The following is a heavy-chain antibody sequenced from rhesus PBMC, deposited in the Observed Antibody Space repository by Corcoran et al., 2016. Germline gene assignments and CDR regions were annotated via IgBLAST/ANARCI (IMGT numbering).Heavy chain of an antibody. CDR3: AKGPSGSYYYPVSFDV. Sequence: EVQLVETGGGLVQPGGSLKLSCAASGFTFSSYGMSWVRQAPGKGLEWVSAINSCWGSPNSADSVKGRFTISRENSKNTLSLQMNSLRAEDTAVYYCAKGPSGSYYYPVSFDVWGPGVLVTVSS. V-gene: IGHV3S5*01. D-gene: IGHD3-16*01. J-gene: IGHJ5-1*01. CDR1: GFTFSSYG. CDR2: INSCWGSP.